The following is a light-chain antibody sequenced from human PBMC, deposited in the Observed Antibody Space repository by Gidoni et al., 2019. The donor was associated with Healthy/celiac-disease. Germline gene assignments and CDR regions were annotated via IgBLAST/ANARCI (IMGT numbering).Light chain of an antibody. Sequence: QSVLTQPPSVSAAPGQKVTISCSGSSSNIGNNYVSWYQQLPGTAPKLLIYDNTKRPSGIPDRFSGSKSGTAATLGITGLQTGDEADYYCGTWDSSLSAVVVGGGTKLTVL. V-gene: IGLV1-51*01. CDR1: SSNIGNNY. CDR2: DNT. CDR3: GTWDSSLSAVV. J-gene: IGLJ2*01.